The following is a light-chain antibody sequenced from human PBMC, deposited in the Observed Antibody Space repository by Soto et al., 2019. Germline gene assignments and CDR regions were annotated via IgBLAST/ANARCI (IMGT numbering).Light chain of an antibody. V-gene: IGLV2-11*01. CDR2: DVT. J-gene: IGLJ1*01. CDR1: SSDVGGYNY. Sequence: QSVLTQPRSVSGSPGQSVAISCAGTSSDVGGYNYVSWYQQHPGKAPKLMIYDVTKRPSGVPDRFSGSKSGNTASLTISGLQAEDEADYYCNSYAGSYTLYVFGTGTKVTAL. CDR3: NSYAGSYTLYV.